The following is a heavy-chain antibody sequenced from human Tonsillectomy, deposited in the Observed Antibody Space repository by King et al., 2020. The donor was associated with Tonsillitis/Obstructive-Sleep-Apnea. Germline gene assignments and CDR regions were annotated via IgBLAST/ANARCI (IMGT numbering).Heavy chain of an antibody. Sequence: QLVQSGAEVKKPGASVKVSCKASGYTFSNHFIHWVRQAPGQGLEWMGIINPNGGSTSYAQKFQGRVTMTRDTSTSTVYMELSSLRSEDTAVYFCARVFQGAYNECVNGVCYNYLDYWGQGTLVTVSS. CDR1: GYTFSNHF. D-gene: IGHD2-8*01. J-gene: IGHJ4*02. CDR2: INPNGGST. V-gene: IGHV1-46*01. CDR3: ARVFQGAYNECVNGVCYNYLDY.